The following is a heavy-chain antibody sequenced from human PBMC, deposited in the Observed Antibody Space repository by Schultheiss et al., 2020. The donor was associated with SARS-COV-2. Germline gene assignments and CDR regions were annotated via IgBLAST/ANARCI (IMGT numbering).Heavy chain of an antibody. J-gene: IGHJ6*03. D-gene: IGHD2-2*01. CDR3: AKDGGDIVVVPAATYFSYYMDV. V-gene: IGHV3-48*03. CDR1: GFTFSSYE. CDR2: ISSSGSTI. Sequence: GGSLRLSCAASGFTFSSYEMNWVRQAPGKGLEWVSYISSSGSTIYYADSVKGRFTISRDNSKNTLYLQMNSLRAEDTAVYSCAKDGGDIVVVPAATYFSYYMDVWGKGTTVTVSS.